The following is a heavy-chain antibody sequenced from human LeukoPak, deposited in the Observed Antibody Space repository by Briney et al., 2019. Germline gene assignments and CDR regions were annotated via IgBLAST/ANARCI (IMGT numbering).Heavy chain of an antibody. V-gene: IGHV3-7*01. J-gene: IGHJ4*02. D-gene: IGHD1-26*01. Sequence: GESLRLSCAASGFTLSSYWMSWVRQAPGKGLEWVANIKYDGSEKYYVDSVKGRFTVSRDDAKNSLYLEMNSLRAEDTAVYYCARDLFSGSYQEDFWGKGALVTVSS. CDR1: GFTLSSYW. CDR2: IKYDGSEK. CDR3: ARDLFSGSYQEDF.